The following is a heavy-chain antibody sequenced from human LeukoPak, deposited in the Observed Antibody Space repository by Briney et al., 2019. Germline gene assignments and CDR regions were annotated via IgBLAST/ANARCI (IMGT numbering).Heavy chain of an antibody. D-gene: IGHD5-18*01. Sequence: PGGSLRLSCAASGFTFSSYAMDWVRQAPGKGLEWVSYISGSGGSTYHADSVKGRFTISRDNSKNTLYLQMNSLRAEDTAVYYCAKENEGYSYGYAVDYWGQGTLVTVSS. CDR3: AKENEGYSYGYAVDY. J-gene: IGHJ4*02. CDR1: GFTFSSYA. V-gene: IGHV3-23*01. CDR2: ISGSGGST.